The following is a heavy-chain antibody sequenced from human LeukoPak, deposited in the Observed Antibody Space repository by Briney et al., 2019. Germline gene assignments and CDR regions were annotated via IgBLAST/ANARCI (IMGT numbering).Heavy chain of an antibody. CDR1: GFSFDEYT. V-gene: IGHV3-43*01. CDR3: AKDLDSSGYRFYVRH. D-gene: IGHD3-22*01. J-gene: IGHJ1*01. Sequence: GGSLRLSCAASGFSFDEYTLHWVRQAPGKGLEWVSLISWDGGSRDYADSVKGRFTISRDDSKNSLYLQMNSLRTEDTALYYCAKDLDSSGYRFYVRHWGQGTLVTVSS. CDR2: ISWDGGSR.